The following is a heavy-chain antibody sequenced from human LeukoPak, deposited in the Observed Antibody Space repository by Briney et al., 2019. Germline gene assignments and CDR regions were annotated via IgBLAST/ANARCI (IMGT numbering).Heavy chain of an antibody. V-gene: IGHV3-23*01. D-gene: IGHD6-19*01. CDR2: ISGRGGST. CDR1: GFTFSSYA. CDR3: AKEFRGGWPFDY. Sequence: PGGPLRLSCAASGFTFSSYAMSWVRQAPGKGLEWVSGISGRGGSTYYADSVKGRFTISRDNSKNTLYLQMNMRVEDTAVYYCAKEFRGGWPFDYWGQGTLVTVSS. J-gene: IGHJ4*02.